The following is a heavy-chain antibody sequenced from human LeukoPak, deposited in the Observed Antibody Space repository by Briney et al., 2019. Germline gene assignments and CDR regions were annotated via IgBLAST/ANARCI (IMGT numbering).Heavy chain of an antibody. V-gene: IGHV3-7*01. CDR2: IKEDANEK. Sequence: GGSLRLSCAASGFTFSSYWMTWVRQAPGKGLEWVANIKEDANEKYYVDSVKGRFTISRDNAKNTLYLQMNSLRAEDTAVYYCARGVDYYENSGTIDYWGQGTLVTVSS. CDR1: GFTFSSYW. CDR3: ARGVDYYENSGTIDY. D-gene: IGHD3-22*01. J-gene: IGHJ4*02.